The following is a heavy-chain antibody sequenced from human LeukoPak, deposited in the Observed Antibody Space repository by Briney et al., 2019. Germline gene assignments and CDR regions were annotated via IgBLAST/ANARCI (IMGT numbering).Heavy chain of an antibody. CDR3: ARGGYQIAAFDY. J-gene: IGHJ4*02. V-gene: IGHV4-39*01. CDR2: MYYSGST. Sequence: SETLSLTCTVSGGSISSSSYYWGWIRQPPGKGLDWIGSMYYSGSTYYNPSLKSRVTISVDTSKNQFSLKLSSVTAADTAVYYCARGGYQIAAFDYWGQGTLVTVSS. D-gene: IGHD6-13*01. CDR1: GGSISSSSYY.